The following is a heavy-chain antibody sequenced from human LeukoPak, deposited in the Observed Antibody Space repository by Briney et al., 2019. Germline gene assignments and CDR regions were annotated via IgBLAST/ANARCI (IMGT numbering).Heavy chain of an antibody. J-gene: IGHJ5*02. V-gene: IGHV1-2*02. CDR1: GYTFTSYY. Sequence: GASVKVSCKASGYTFTSYYMHWVRQAPGQGLEWMGWINPNSGGTNYAQKFQGRVTMTRDTSISTAYMELSRLRSDDTAVYYCAREVRGVIGNWFDPWGQGTLVTVSS. D-gene: IGHD3-10*01. CDR2: INPNSGGT. CDR3: AREVRGVIGNWFDP.